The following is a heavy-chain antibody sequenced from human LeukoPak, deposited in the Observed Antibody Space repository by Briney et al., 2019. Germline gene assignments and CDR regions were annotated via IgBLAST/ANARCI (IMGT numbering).Heavy chain of an antibody. Sequence: GGSLRLSCVASGFTVSSNYMSWVRQAPGKGLEWVSVIYSGGNTYYADSVKGRFTISRDNSKNTLYLQMNSLRAEDTAVYYCARGRPAFNFDYWGQGTLVTVSS. CDR1: GFTVSSNY. CDR3: ARGRPAFNFDY. CDR2: IYSGGNT. J-gene: IGHJ4*02. V-gene: IGHV3-53*01.